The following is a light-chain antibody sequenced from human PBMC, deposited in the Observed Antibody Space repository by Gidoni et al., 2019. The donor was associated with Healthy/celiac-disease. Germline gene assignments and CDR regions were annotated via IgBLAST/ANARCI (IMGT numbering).Light chain of an antibody. Sequence: AIQLTQSPSSLSASVGDRVTILCRASQGISSALAWYQKKPGKAPKFLIYDASSLESGVPPRFSGSGSVTDFTLTISSLQPEDFATYYCQQFNSYPLFGGXTKVEIK. CDR1: QGISSA. V-gene: IGKV1-13*02. J-gene: IGKJ4*01. CDR3: QQFNSYPL. CDR2: DAS.